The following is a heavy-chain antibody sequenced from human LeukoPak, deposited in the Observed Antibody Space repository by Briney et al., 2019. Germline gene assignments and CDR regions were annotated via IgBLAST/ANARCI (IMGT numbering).Heavy chain of an antibody. J-gene: IGHJ4*02. CDR1: GFTFTTYW. CDR3: AKDFGLAPGV. CDR2: IKQDGSDK. D-gene: IGHD3-10*01. V-gene: IGHV3-7*01. Sequence: GGSLRLSCAASGFTFTTYWMSWVRQTPGKGLEWVGNIKQDGSDKYYVDSVKGRFTISRDNSKNTLYLQMNSLRAEDTAVYYSAKDFGLAPGVWGQGTLVTVSS.